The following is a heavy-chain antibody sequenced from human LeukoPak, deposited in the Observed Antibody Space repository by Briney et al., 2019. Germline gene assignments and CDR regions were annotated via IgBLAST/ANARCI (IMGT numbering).Heavy chain of an antibody. CDR3: ARDWGSYDTTGNY. V-gene: IGHV1-69*04. D-gene: IGHD3-16*01. Sequence: SVKVSCKASGGTFSSYAISWVRQAPGQGLEWMGRIIPILGIANYAQKFQGRVTITADKSTSTAYMELSSLRSEDTAVYYCARDWGSYDTTGNYWGQGTLVTVSS. J-gene: IGHJ4*02. CDR2: IIPILGIA. CDR1: GGTFSSYA.